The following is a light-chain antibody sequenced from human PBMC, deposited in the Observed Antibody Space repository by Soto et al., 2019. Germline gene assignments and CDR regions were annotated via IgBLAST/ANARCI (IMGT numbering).Light chain of an antibody. V-gene: IGLV1-40*01. CDR2: GNT. J-gene: IGLJ1*01. CDR3: QSYDRSLRAL. CDR1: SSNIGTGFD. Sequence: QSVLTQPPSVSGAPGQRVTISCTGSSSNIGTGFDVHWYQQLPGRAPKLLIYGNTNRPSGVPDRFSGSKSGTSASLAITGLQAEDEADYYCQSYDRSLRALFGSGTKLTVL.